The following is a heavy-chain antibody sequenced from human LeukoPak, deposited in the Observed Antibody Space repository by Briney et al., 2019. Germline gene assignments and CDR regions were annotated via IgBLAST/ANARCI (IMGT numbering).Heavy chain of an antibody. CDR1: GFTFSSYG. CDR3: ARGPFCSGGSCYSGQFGLFDY. Sequence: GGSLRLSCAASGFTFSSYGMHWVRQAPGKGLEWVAVIRYDGSNKYYADSVKGRLTISRDNARNSLYLQMTSLRAEDTAVYYCARGPFCSGGSCYSGQFGLFDYWGQGTLVTVSS. V-gene: IGHV3-33*01. CDR2: IRYDGSNK. J-gene: IGHJ4*02. D-gene: IGHD2-15*01.